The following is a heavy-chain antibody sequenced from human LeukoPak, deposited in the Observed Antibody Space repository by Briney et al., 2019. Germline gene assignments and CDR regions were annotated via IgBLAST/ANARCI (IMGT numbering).Heavy chain of an antibody. V-gene: IGHV3-23*01. J-gene: IGHJ4*02. Sequence: GGSLRLSCAASGFTFSSYAMSWVRQAPGKGLDWVSAISGSGGSTYYADSVKGRFTISRDNSKNTLYLQMNSLRAEDTAVYYCASHLIVVVPAAMGIYYWGQGTLVTVSS. CDR1: GFTFSSYA. CDR2: ISGSGGST. D-gene: IGHD2-2*01. CDR3: ASHLIVVVPAAMGIYY.